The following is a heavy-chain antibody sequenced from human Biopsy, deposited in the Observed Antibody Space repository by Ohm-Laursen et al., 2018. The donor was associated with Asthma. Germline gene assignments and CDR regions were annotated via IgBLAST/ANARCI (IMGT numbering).Heavy chain of an antibody. J-gene: IGHJ4*02. CDR3: ARKAGSCISRTCYSLDF. CDR1: GGTFNTYV. CDR2: INSVFGTT. Sequence: SVKVSCKSLGGTFNTYVIGWGRQAPGHGLEWMGGINSVFGTTTYPQKFQDRVTITADDSTSTVYMELSSLRSEDTAVYYCARKAGSCISRTCYSLDFWGQGTLVTVSS. D-gene: IGHD2-2*01. V-gene: IGHV1-69*13.